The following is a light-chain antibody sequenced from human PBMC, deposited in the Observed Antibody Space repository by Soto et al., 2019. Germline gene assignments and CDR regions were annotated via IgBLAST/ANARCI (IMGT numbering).Light chain of an antibody. CDR2: AAS. CDR1: QSISSY. J-gene: IGKJ1*01. Sequence: DIQMTQSPSSLSAYVGDRVTITCRSSQSISSYLNWYQQKPGKAPKLLIYAASSLQSGVPSRFSGSGSGTDFTLTISSLQPEDFATYYCQQSYSTPPWTFGQGTKVDI. V-gene: IGKV1-39*01. CDR3: QQSYSTPPWT.